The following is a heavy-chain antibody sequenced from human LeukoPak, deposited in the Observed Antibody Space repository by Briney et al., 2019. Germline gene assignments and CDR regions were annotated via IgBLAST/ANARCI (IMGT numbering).Heavy chain of an antibody. CDR2: IYYSGST. CDR1: GGSISSGDYY. CDR3: ARGGYGDNNWLGVNWFDP. J-gene: IGHJ5*02. Sequence: PSETLSLTCTVSGGSISSGDYYWSWIRQPPGKGLEWIGYIYYSGSTYYNPSLKSRVTISVDTSKNQFSLKLSSVTAADTAVYYCARGGYGDNNWLGVNWFDPWGQGTLVTVSS. D-gene: IGHD1-20*01. V-gene: IGHV4-30-4*01.